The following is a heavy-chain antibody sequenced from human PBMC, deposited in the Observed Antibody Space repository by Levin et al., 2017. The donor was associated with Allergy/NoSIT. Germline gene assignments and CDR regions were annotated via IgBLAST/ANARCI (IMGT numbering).Heavy chain of an antibody. J-gene: IGHJ4*02. CDR1: GGSISSYY. D-gene: IGHD1-26*01. CDR2: IYYDGST. Sequence: TGGSLRLSCTVSGGSISSYYWSWIRQPPGKGLEWIGYIYYDGSTNYNPSLKSRVTISLDTSKNQFSLRLNSVTAADTAVYYCARYNSWSWQYYFDYWGQGTLVTVSS. V-gene: IGHV4-59*01. CDR3: ARYNSWSWQYYFDY.